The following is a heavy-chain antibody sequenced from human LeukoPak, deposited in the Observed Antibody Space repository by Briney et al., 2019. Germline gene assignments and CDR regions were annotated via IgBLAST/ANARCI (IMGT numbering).Heavy chain of an antibody. CDR2: ISSSSSYI. V-gene: IGHV3-21*01. CDR1: GFTFSSYS. J-gene: IGHJ4*02. CDR3: GGYYYDSSGHPDY. Sequence: GGSLRLSCAGSGFTFSSYSMIWVRQAPGKGLEWVSSISSSSSYIYYADSVKGRFTISRDNAKNSLYLQMNSLRAEDTAVYYCGGYYYDSSGHPDYWGQGTLVTVSS. D-gene: IGHD3-22*01.